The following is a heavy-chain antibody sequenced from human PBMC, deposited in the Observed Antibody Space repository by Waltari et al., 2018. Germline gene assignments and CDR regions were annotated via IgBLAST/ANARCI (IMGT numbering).Heavy chain of an antibody. D-gene: IGHD3-10*01. J-gene: IGHJ6*02. CDR1: YSISSGYY. CDR3: ASLYGSGSYYYYGMDV. CDR2: IYHSGST. Sequence: YSISSGYYWGWIRQPPGKGLEWIGSIYHSGSTYYNPSLKSRVTISVDTSKNQFSLKLSSVTAADTAVYYCASLYGSGSYYYYGMDVWGQGTTVTVSS. V-gene: IGHV4-38-2*01.